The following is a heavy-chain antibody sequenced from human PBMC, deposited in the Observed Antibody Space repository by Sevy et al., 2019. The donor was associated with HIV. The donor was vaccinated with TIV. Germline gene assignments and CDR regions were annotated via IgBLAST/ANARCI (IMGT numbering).Heavy chain of an antibody. J-gene: IGHJ4*02. V-gene: IGHV3-23*01. D-gene: IGHD2-8*01. CDR3: AREGCTKPHDY. CDR2: LSFGCGEI. CDR1: GFTFSKYS. Sequence: GGSLRLSCAASGFTFSKYSMSWVRQPPGKGLEWVSTLSFGCGEINYADSVKGRFTISRDNSKSSVYLQMNNLRPEEMAVYYCAREGCTKPHDYWGQGTLVTVSS.